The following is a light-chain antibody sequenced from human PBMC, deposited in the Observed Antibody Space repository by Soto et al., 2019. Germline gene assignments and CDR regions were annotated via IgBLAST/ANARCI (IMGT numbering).Light chain of an antibody. CDR1: SSDIGSDRY. J-gene: IGLJ1*01. CDR3: SSYTSSSLYV. CDR2: EVS. V-gene: IGLV2-14*01. Sequence: QSALTQPASVSGSPGQSITISCTGTSSDIGSDRYVSWYQHHPGKVPKLMIYEVSNRPPGVSDRFSGSKSGNTASLTISGLQAEDEADYYCSSYTSSSLYVFGTGTKLTVL.